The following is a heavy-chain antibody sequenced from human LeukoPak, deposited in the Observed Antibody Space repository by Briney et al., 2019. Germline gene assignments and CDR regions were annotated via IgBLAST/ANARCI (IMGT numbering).Heavy chain of an antibody. CDR1: GGSFSGYY. J-gene: IGHJ2*01. CDR2: IYYSGST. Sequence: SETLSLTCAVYGGSFSGYYWGWIRQPPGKGLEWIGNIYYSGSTNYNPSLKSRVTISVDTSKNQFSLKLSSVTAADTAVYYCARHKRLTMVRGVRGSWYFDLWGRGTLVTVSS. CDR3: ARHKRLTMVRGVRGSWYFDL. D-gene: IGHD3-10*01. V-gene: IGHV4-34*01.